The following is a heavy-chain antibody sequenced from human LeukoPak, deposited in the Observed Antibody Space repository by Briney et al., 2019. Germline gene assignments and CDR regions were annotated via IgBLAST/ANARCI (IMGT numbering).Heavy chain of an antibody. CDR1: RFTFSNYG. D-gene: IGHD3-22*01. J-gene: IGHJ4*02. Sequence: GGSLRLSCAASRFTFSNYGMHWVRQAPGKGLEWVTVISYDGTNKYYADSVKGRFTISRDNSKNTLYLQMNSLRAEDTAVYYCAKGYFYDSSGYYGGDYWGQGTLVTVSS. CDR2: ISYDGTNK. CDR3: AKGYFYDSSGYYGGDY. V-gene: IGHV3-30*18.